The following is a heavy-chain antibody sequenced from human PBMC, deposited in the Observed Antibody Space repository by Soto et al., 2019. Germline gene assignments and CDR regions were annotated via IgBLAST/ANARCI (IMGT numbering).Heavy chain of an antibody. D-gene: IGHD2-21*02. CDR3: ARDLWGYCGTNCYPLDV. J-gene: IGHJ6*02. V-gene: IGHV4-59*01. Sequence: SETLSLTCTVHGGSISGYYWSWIRRPPGKGLEWIGYMYNSGSTVYNPPFKSRVTISVDTYKNQFSLKLSSVTAADTAIYYCARDLWGYCGTNCYPLDVWGQGTTVT. CDR2: MYNSGST. CDR1: GGSISGYY.